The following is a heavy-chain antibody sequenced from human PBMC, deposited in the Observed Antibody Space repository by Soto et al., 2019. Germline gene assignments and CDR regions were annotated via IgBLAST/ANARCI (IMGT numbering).Heavy chain of an antibody. CDR1: GGTFSSYA. D-gene: IGHD2-15*01. CDR2: IIPIFGTA. CDR3: ASGSGGYCSGGSCPRPYYYYGMDV. J-gene: IGHJ6*02. V-gene: IGHV1-69*01. Sequence: QVQLVQSGAEVKKPGSSVKVSCKASGGTFSSYAISWVRQAPGQGLEWMGGIIPIFGTANYAQKFQGRVTITADESTSTAYMEMSSLRSEDTAVYYCASGSGGYCSGGSCPRPYYYYGMDVWGQGTTVTVSS.